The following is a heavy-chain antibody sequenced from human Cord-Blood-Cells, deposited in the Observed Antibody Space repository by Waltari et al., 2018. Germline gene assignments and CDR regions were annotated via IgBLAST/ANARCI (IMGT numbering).Heavy chain of an antibody. CDR2: IKQDGSEK. J-gene: IGHJ4*02. CDR3: ALSSGDQAY. V-gene: IGHV3-7*01. CDR1: GSPFSCYC. D-gene: IGHD7-27*01. Sequence: EVQLVESGGGLVQPGGSLRLSCAASGSPFSCYCMSWVRQAPGKGLEWVANIKQDGSEKYYVDSVKGRFTISRDNAKNSLYLQMNSLRAEDTAVYYCALSSGDQAYWGQGTLVTVSS.